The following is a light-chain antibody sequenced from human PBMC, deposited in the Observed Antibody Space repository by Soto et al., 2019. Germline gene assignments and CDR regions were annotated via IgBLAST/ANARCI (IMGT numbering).Light chain of an antibody. CDR3: SSYTSSIPPHA. Sequence: QSVLTQPASVSGSPGQSITISCTGTSSDVGGYNYVSWYQQHPGKAPKLMIYDVSNRPSGVSNRFSGSKSGNTASLTISGLQAEDEADYYCSSYTSSIPPHAFGTGTKVTVL. V-gene: IGLV2-14*01. CDR2: DVS. J-gene: IGLJ1*01. CDR1: SSDVGGYNY.